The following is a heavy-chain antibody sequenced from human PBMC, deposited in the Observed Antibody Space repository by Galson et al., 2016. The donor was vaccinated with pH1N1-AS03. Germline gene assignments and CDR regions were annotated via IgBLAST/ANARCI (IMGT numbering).Heavy chain of an antibody. Sequence: SLRLSCAASGFTFSSCGMHWLRQAPGKGLEWVAFISYDGINIYYADSVKGRLTISRDNSKNTLFLQMNSLRVEDTAIYYCALGRRAALAGVPLDRWGQGTLVTVSS. CDR3: ALGRRAALAGVPLDR. D-gene: IGHD6-13*01. CDR2: ISYDGINI. J-gene: IGHJ4*02. CDR1: GFTFSSCG. V-gene: IGHV3-30*03.